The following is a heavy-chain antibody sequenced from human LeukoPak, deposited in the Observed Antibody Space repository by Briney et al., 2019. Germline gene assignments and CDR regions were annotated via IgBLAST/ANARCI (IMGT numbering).Heavy chain of an antibody. CDR2: VTNSGDIT. J-gene: IGHJ4*02. CDR1: GFTFSSYA. V-gene: IGHV3-23*05. D-gene: IGHD3-9*01. CDR3: AKNLYYDILTTWDY. Sequence: GGSLRLSCAASGFTFSSYAMSWVRQAPGKGLEWVSGVTNSGDITYYADSVKGRFTISRDNSKSTLYLQMNSLRADDTAVYYCAKNLYYDILTTWDYWGQGTLVTVSS.